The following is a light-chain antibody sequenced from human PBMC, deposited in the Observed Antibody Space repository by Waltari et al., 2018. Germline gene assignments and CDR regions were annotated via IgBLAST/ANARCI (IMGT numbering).Light chain of an antibody. CDR2: EAS. Sequence: LVLTQFPDSLSLFAGERATLSCRSSQDIKKLLAWYQQKPGQTPRIIIHEASTRSTGIPARVSGSGSGTDFTLTISSVEPEDFAVDDCEQRSNWPRISFGQGTRLELK. V-gene: IGKV3-11*01. CDR1: QDIKKL. J-gene: IGKJ5*01. CDR3: EQRSNWPRIS.